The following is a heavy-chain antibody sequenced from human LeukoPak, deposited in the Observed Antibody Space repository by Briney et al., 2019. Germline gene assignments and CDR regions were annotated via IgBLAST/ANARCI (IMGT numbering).Heavy chain of an antibody. V-gene: IGHV1-69*01. D-gene: IGHD5-24*01. CDR1: GGTFSSYA. J-gene: IGHJ4*02. CDR2: IIPIFGTA. CDR3: ARGWVEMATITQFDY. Sequence: GASVTVSCTASGGTFSSYAISWVRQAPGQGLEWMGGIIPIFGTANYAQKFQGRVTITADESTSTAYMELSSLRSEDTAVYYCARGWVEMATITQFDYWGQGTLVTVSS.